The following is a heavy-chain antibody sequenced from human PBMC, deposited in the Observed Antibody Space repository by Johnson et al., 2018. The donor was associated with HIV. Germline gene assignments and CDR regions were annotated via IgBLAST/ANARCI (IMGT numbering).Heavy chain of an antibody. Sequence: EVQLVESGGGLVQPGGSLRLSCASSGFTFSSYWMHWVRQAPGKGLVWVSRINSDGSTTSYADSVKGRFTISRDNAKNTLYLQMNRLRAEDTAVYYCALSGGAAAYDAFDIWGQGTMVTVSS. CDR3: ALSGGAAAYDAFDI. CDR2: INSDGSTT. V-gene: IGHV3-74*02. J-gene: IGHJ3*02. D-gene: IGHD6-13*01. CDR1: GFTFSSYW.